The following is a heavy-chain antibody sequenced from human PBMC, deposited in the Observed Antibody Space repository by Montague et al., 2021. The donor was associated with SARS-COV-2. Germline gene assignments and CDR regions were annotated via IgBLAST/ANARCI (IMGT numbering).Heavy chain of an antibody. CDR3: ARLRDGVVPSPILGVGPYYSYYYMDV. CDR1: GTSFSGYY. CDR2: INHGGST. D-gene: IGHD3-10*01. Sequence: SETLSLTCAVHGTSFSGYYWNWIRQPPGKGLEWIGEINHGGSTKYSPSLKSRLTISADTSENQFSLKLTSVAAADTAVYYCARLRDGVVPSPILGVGPYYSYYYMDVWGSGTTVTVSS. J-gene: IGHJ6*03. V-gene: IGHV4-34*01.